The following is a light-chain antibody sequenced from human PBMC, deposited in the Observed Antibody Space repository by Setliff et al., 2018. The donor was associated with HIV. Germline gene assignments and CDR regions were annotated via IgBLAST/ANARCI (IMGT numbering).Light chain of an antibody. CDR1: SSDVGTYNF. CDR2: DVS. V-gene: IGLV2-14*03. J-gene: IGLJ1*01. Sequence: QSVLTQPASVSGSPGQSITISCTGISSDVGTYNFVSWYQQHPGKAPKLMIYDVSNRPSGVSNRFSGSKSGNTASLTISGLQAEDEADYYCSSYTSSTPLYVFGTGNKVTVL. CDR3: SSYTSSTPLYV.